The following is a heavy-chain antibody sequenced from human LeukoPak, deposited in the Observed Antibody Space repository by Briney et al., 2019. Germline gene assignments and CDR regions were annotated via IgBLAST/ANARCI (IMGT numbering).Heavy chain of an antibody. Sequence: EASVKVSCKASGGTFSSYAISWVRQAPGQGLEWMGGIIPIFGTANYAQKFQGRVTITADESTSTAYMEPSSLRSEDTAVYYCAREAVAGSFDYWGQGTLVTVSS. CDR2: IIPIFGTA. CDR3: AREAVAGSFDY. J-gene: IGHJ4*02. V-gene: IGHV1-69*13. D-gene: IGHD6-19*01. CDR1: GGTFSSYA.